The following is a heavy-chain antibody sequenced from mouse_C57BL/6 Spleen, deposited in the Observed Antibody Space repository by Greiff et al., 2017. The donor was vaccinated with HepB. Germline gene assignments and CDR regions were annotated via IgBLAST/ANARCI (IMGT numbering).Heavy chain of an antibody. D-gene: IGHD2-5*01. J-gene: IGHJ3*01. Sequence: VQLQEPGAELVRPGTSVKVSCKASGYAFTNYLIEWVKQRPGQGLEWIGVIYPGSGSTNYNEKFKSKATLTVDTSSSTAYMQLSSLTSEDSAVYYCARDYSNYVAYWGQGTLVTVSA. CDR3: ARDYSNYVAY. CDR2: IYPGSGST. V-gene: IGHV1-54*01. CDR1: GYAFTNYL.